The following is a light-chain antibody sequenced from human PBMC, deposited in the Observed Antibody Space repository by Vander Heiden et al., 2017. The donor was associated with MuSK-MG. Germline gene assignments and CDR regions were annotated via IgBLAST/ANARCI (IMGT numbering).Light chain of an antibody. CDR1: SSNIRPRCD. CDR2: GNS. J-gene: IGLJ2*01. CDR3: QSYDSSLSGLVV. V-gene: IGLV1-40*01. Sequence: QSVLTQPPSVTGAPAQRVTITCTGSSSNIRPRCDVHWYQQRPGTAPKLLICGNSNRPSGVPDRFSGSKSGTSASLAITGLQAEDEADYYCQSYDSSLSGLVVFGGGTKLTVL.